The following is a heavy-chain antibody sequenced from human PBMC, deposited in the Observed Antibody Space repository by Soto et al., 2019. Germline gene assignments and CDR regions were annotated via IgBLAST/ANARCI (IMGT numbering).Heavy chain of an antibody. CDR3: ARAYSDAFDM. CDR1: GITFSDYY. J-gene: IGHJ3*02. D-gene: IGHD2-15*01. V-gene: IGHV3-11*01. Sequence: QVQLVESGGGLVKPGGSLRLSCAASGITFSDYYMTWIRQAPGKGLEWVAYISSSGSGIYYPDSVKGRFTISRDNAKNSLYLQMSSLRAEDTAVYYCARAYSDAFDMWGQGTMVTVSS. CDR2: ISSSGSGI.